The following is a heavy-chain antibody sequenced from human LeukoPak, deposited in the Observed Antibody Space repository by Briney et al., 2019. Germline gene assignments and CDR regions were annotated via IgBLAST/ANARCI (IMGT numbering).Heavy chain of an antibody. Sequence: PSETLSLTCTVSGGSISSSSYYWVWMRPPPGKGLEWIGSIYYSGSTYYNPSLKSRVTISVDTSKNQFSLKMSSVTAADTAVYYCARDTQDESPGYYFDYWGQGTLVTVSS. CDR2: IYYSGST. J-gene: IGHJ4*02. V-gene: IGHV4-39*07. CDR3: ARDTQDESPGYYFDY. CDR1: GGSISSSSYY. D-gene: IGHD2-15*01.